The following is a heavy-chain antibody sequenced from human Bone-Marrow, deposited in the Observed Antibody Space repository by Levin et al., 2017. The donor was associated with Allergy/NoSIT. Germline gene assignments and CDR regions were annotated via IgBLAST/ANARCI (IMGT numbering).Heavy chain of an antibody. D-gene: IGHD3/OR15-3a*01. CDR3: ARGLGLAGAFDI. CDR2: ISSGGISI. Sequence: GGSLRLSCVVSGFTFRSFEMNWVRQAPGKGLEWVSYISSGGISISYTDSVKGRFTISRDNAKNSLYLQMNSVRAEDTAVYYCARGLGLAGAFDIWGQGTMVTVSS. J-gene: IGHJ3*02. V-gene: IGHV3-48*03. CDR1: GFTFRSFE.